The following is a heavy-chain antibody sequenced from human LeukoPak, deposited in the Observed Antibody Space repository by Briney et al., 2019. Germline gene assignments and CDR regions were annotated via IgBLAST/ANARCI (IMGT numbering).Heavy chain of an antibody. J-gene: IGHJ5*02. V-gene: IGHV3-74*01. CDR2: IASDGSST. CDR1: GFTFSSYW. Sequence: GGSLRLSCAASGFTFSSYWMNWVRHAPGKGLVWVSRIASDGSSTTYADSVKGRFTISRDNAKNTVYLEMNSLSVEDTATYYCIRDFRSADLWGQGTLVTVTS. CDR3: IRDFRSADL.